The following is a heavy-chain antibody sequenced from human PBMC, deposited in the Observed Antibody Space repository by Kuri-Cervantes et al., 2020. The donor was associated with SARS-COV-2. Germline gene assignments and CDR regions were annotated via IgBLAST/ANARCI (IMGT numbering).Heavy chain of an antibody. CDR1: GYTFTSYY. J-gene: IGHJ6*03. Sequence: ASVKVSCKASGYTFTSYYMHWVRQAPGQGLEWMGIINPSGGSTSYAQKFQGRVTMTRDTSTSTVYMELRSLRSDDTAVYYCAREHRGPYYGSGIGYYYYMDVWGKGTTVTVSS. D-gene: IGHD3-10*01. CDR3: AREHRGPYYGSGIGYYYYMDV. CDR2: INPSGGST. V-gene: IGHV1-46*01.